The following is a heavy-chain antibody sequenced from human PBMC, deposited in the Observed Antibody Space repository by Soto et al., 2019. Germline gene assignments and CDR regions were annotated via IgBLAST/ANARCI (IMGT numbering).Heavy chain of an antibody. V-gene: IGHV4-31*03. CDR2: IYYSGST. D-gene: IGHD4-17*01. Sequence: PSETLSLTCTVSGGSISSGGYYWSWIRQRPGKGLEWIGYIYYSGSTYYNPSLKSRVTISVDTSKNQFSLKLSSVTAADTAVYYCASSPEATVTAFDFWGLGTLVTVSS. CDR3: ASSPEATVTAFDF. CDR1: GGSISSGGYY. J-gene: IGHJ4*02.